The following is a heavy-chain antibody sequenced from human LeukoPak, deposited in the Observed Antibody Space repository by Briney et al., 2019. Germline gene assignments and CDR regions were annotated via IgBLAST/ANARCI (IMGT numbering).Heavy chain of an antibody. J-gene: IGHJ4*02. CDR3: SRQIDYHDDSAYPY. D-gene: IGHD3-22*01. V-gene: IGHV3-73*01. Sequence: GGSLRLSCAASGFPFSASAMLWVRQASGKGLEWLGRIRGKANNYATAYAASVKGRFIISRDDSKNTAYLQVNSLKTEDTAVYYCSRQIDYHDDSAYPYWGQGTLVTVSS. CDR1: GFPFSASA. CDR2: IRGKANNYAT.